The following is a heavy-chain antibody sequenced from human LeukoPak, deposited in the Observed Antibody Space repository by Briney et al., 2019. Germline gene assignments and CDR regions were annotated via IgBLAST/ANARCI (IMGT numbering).Heavy chain of an antibody. CDR1: GGSISSYY. D-gene: IGHD1-26*01. CDR2: INHSGST. V-gene: IGHV4-34*01. Sequence: SETLSLTCTVSGGSISSYYWSWIRQPPGKGLEWIGEINHSGSTNYNPSLKSRVTISVDTSKNQFSLKLSSVTAADTAVYYCARGPLWDYWGQGTLVTVSS. J-gene: IGHJ4*02. CDR3: ARGPLWDY.